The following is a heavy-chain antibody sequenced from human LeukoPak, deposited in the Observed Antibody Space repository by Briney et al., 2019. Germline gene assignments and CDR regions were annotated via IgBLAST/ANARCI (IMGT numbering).Heavy chain of an antibody. CDR2: INHSGST. V-gene: IGHV4-34*01. J-gene: IGHJ4*02. CDR3: ARSLEATGRILDY. D-gene: IGHD3-10*01. Sequence: SETLSLTCAVYGGSFSGYYWSWTRQPPGKGLEWLGEINHSGSTNYNPSLKSRVTISVDTSKNQFSLKLSSVTAADTAVYYCARSLEATGRILDYWGQGTLVTVSS. CDR1: GGSFSGYY.